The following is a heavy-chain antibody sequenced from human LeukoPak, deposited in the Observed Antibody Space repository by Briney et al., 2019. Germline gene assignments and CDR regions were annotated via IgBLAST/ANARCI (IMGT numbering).Heavy chain of an antibody. CDR1: GGSISSGGYY. J-gene: IGHJ6*02. CDR3: ARGPGYCSGGSCPPYYYYYGMDV. V-gene: IGHV4-31*03. D-gene: IGHD2-15*01. Sequence: SETLSLTCTVSGGSISSGGYYWSWIRQHPGKGLEWIGYIYYSGSTYYNPSLKSRVTISVDTSKNQFSLKLSSVTAADTAVYYCARGPGYCSGGSCPPYYYYYGMDVWGQGTTVTVSS. CDR2: IYYSGST.